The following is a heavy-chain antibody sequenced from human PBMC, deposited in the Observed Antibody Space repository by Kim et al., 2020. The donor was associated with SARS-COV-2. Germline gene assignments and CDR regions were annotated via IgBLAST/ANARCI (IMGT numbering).Heavy chain of an antibody. D-gene: IGHD3-3*01. V-gene: IGHV3-23*01. CDR1: GFTFSSYA. J-gene: IGHJ6*02. CDR2: ISGSGGST. Sequence: GGSLRLSCAASGFTFSSYAMSWVRQAPGKGLEWVSAISGSGGSTYYADSVKGRFTISRDNSKNTLYLQMNSLRAEDTAVYYCAKDRTLYYDFWSGYYRPRDGMDVWGQGTTVTVSS. CDR3: AKDRTLYYDFWSGYYRPRDGMDV.